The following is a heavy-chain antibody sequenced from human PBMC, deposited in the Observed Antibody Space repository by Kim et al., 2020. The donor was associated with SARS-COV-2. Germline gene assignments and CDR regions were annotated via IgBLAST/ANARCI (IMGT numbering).Heavy chain of an antibody. J-gene: IGHJ3*02. V-gene: IGHV6-1*01. Sequence: SQTLSLTCAISGDSVSSNSATWNWIRQSPSRGLEWLGWTYYRSKWYNEYSASVKSRITITPDTSKNQFSLQLNSVTPEDTAVYYCARTLRDASGKKAFDIWGQGTLVTVSS. CDR1: GDSVSSNSAT. CDR2: TYYRSKWYN. D-gene: IGHD3-10*01. CDR3: ARTLRDASGKKAFDI.